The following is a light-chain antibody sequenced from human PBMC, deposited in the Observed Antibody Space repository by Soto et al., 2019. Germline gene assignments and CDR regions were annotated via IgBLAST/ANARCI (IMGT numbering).Light chain of an antibody. Sequence: EIVLTQSPGTLSLYPGERATLSCRASQSVRNNYLVWYQQKAGQAPRRLIFGASRRASGIPDRFSGSGSGTDFTLTISSLEPADFAVYYCQQYGSSPTTFGQGTRLEIK. CDR2: GAS. CDR1: QSVRNNY. V-gene: IGKV3-20*01. CDR3: QQYGSSPTT. J-gene: IGKJ5*01.